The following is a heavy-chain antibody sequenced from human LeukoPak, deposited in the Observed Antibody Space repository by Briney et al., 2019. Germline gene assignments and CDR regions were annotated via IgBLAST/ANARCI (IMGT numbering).Heavy chain of an antibody. CDR1: GFTFSRFW. J-gene: IGHJ6*03. CDR3: AREIPASSSWYSLYYYYMDV. CDR2: INEDGSEK. D-gene: IGHD6-13*01. Sequence: RGSLRLSCAASGFTFSRFWMSWVRQAPGKGLEWVANINEDGSEKYYVDSVKGRFTISRDNAKNSLYLQMNSLRAEDTAVYYCAREIPASSSWYSLYYYYMDVWGKGTTVTVSS. V-gene: IGHV3-7*01.